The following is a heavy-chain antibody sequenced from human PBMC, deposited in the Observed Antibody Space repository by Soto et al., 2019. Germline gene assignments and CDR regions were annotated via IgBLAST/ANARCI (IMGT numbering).Heavy chain of an antibody. V-gene: IGHV3-11*06. CDR2: IDGSSDYT. CDR3: ARDLRCSSTNYFDL. D-gene: IGHD2-8*01. Sequence: PGGSLRLSCTASGFLFTDYYMSWIRQPPGKGLEWLAYIDGSSDYTNSADSVKGRFTISRDNAKNSVFLQLNNLRADDTAVYYCARDLRCSSTNYFDLWGRGTLVTVSS. J-gene: IGHJ4*02. CDR1: GFLFTDYY.